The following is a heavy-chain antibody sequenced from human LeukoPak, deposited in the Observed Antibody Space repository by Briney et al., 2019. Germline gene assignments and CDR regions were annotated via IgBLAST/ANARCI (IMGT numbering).Heavy chain of an antibody. V-gene: IGHV4-4*07. CDR3: ARDFYYDFWSGSFDY. Sequence: SETLSHTCTVSGGSISSYYWSWIRQPAGKGLEWIGRIYTSGSTNYNPSLKSRVTMSVDTSKNQFSLKLSSVTAADTAVYYCARDFYYDFWSGSFDYWGQGTLVTVSS. D-gene: IGHD3-3*01. J-gene: IGHJ4*02. CDR1: GGSISSYY. CDR2: IYTSGST.